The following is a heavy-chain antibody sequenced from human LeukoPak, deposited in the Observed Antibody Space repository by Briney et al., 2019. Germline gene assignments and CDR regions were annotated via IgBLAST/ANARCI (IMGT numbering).Heavy chain of an antibody. Sequence: ASVKVSCKASGYTITSYGISWVRQAPGQGLEWRGWISAYNGNTNYAQKLQGRVTMTTDTSTSTAYMELRSLRSDDTAVYYCARAYRYYDGSGYYYLAFDIWGQGTMVTVSS. CDR1: GYTITSYG. J-gene: IGHJ3*02. V-gene: IGHV1-18*01. CDR2: ISAYNGNT. D-gene: IGHD3-22*01. CDR3: ARAYRYYDGSGYYYLAFDI.